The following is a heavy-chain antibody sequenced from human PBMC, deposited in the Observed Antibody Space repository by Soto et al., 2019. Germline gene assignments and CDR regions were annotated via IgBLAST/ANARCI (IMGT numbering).Heavy chain of an antibody. Sequence: QVQLVESGGGVVQPGRSLRLSCAASGFTFSSYAMHWVRQAPGKGLEGVAVISYDGDNKYYADSVKGRFTISRDNSKNPLYLQMNSLRAEDTAVYYCARDRGQWLVDYYYGMDVWGQGTTVTVSS. D-gene: IGHD6-19*01. CDR1: GFTFSSYA. V-gene: IGHV3-30-3*01. CDR2: ISYDGDNK. J-gene: IGHJ6*02. CDR3: ARDRGQWLVDYYYGMDV.